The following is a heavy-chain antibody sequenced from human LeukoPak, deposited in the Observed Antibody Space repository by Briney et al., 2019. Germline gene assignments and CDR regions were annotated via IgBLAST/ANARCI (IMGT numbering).Heavy chain of an antibody. D-gene: IGHD6-13*01. CDR1: GYPFTKFY. CDR3: ATLGDGSSDIDY. V-gene: IGHV1-46*01. Sequence: ASVKVSCKASGYPFTKFYMHWVRQAPGQGLEWMGIISPSGGSTDYAQKFKGRVTMTRDTSTTTVYMDLSSLTPEDTAVYYCATLGDGSSDIDYWGQGTLVTVSS. CDR2: ISPSGGST. J-gene: IGHJ4*02.